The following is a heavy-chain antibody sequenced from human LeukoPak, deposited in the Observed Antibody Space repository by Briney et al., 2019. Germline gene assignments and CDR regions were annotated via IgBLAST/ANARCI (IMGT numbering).Heavy chain of an antibody. Sequence: PGGSLRLSCAASGFTFSSYGMHWVRLAPGKGLEWVAVISYDGSNKYYADSVKGRFTISRDNSKNTLYLQMNSLRAEDTAVYYCAKDLDYWGQGTLVTVSS. CDR2: ISYDGSNK. CDR3: AKDLDY. CDR1: GFTFSSYG. V-gene: IGHV3-30*18. J-gene: IGHJ4*02.